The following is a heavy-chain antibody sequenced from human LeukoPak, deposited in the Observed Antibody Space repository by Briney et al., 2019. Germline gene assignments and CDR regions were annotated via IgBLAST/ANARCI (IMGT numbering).Heavy chain of an antibody. J-gene: IGHJ4*02. Sequence: ASVKVSCKASGYTXTSYYMYWVRQAPGQGHEWMGMINPSAGDTIYAQKLQGRVTMTRDTSTTTVYMELSSLRSEDTAVYYCAREIRYYYDSTSGYFDYWGQGTLVTVSS. V-gene: IGHV1-46*01. CDR3: AREIRYYYDSTSGYFDY. CDR1: GYTXTSYY. D-gene: IGHD3-22*01. CDR2: INPSAGDT.